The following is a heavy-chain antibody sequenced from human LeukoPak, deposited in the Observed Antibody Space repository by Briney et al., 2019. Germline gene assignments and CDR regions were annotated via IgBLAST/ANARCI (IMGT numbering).Heavy chain of an antibody. J-gene: IGHJ4*02. V-gene: IGHV3-11*01. CDR3: ARGPQAYCGGDCYSRY. D-gene: IGHD2-21*02. CDR1: GFTFSDYY. CDR2: ISSSGSTI. Sequence: PGGSLRLSCAASGFTFSDYYMSWIRQAPGKGLEWVSYISSSGSTIYYADSVKGRFTITRDNAKNSLYLQMNNLRAEDTAVYYCARGPQAYCGGDCYSRYWGQGTLVTVSS.